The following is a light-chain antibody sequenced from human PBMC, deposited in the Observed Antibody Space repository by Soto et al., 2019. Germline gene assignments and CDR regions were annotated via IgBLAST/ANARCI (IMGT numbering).Light chain of an antibody. V-gene: IGLV1-44*01. CDR2: SNN. CDR1: SSNIGSNT. Sequence: QSVLTQPPSASGTPGQRVTISCSGSSSNIGSNTVNWYQQLPGTAPKLLIYSNNQRPSGVPDRFSGSKSATSASLAVSGLRSEDEANYYCAAWDDSLSAWVFGGGTKLTVL. J-gene: IGLJ3*02. CDR3: AAWDDSLSAWV.